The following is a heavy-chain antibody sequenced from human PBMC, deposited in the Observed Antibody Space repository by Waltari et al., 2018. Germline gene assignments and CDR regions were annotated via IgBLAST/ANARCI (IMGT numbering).Heavy chain of an antibody. CDR2: IYSGGSK. D-gene: IGHD2-15*01. V-gene: IGHV3-53*01. CDR3: SMGARSGGSQGWFDP. CDR1: GFTVSSNY. Sequence: EVQLVESGGGLIQPGGSLRLSCAASGFTVSSNYMSWVRQAPGKGLEWVSVIYSGGSKYYADSVKGRFTISRDNSKNTLYLQMNSLRAEDTAVYYCSMGARSGGSQGWFDPWGQGTLVTVSS. J-gene: IGHJ5*02.